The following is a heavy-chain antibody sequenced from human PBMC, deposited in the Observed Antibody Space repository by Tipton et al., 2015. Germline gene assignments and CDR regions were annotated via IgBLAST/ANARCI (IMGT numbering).Heavy chain of an antibody. D-gene: IGHD2-21*02. V-gene: IGHV4-39*01. CDR2: ILLSGRT. J-gene: IGHJ3*02. CDR1: GGSIRDSNFY. Sequence: TLSLTCSVSGGSIRDSNFYWGWIRQPPEKGLEWIGYILLSGRTSYNPSLQSRVTISLDLSKNQFSLKLTSVTAADLAVYYCARHRGHYQLLDAFDIWGQGTMVTVSS. CDR3: ARHRGHYQLLDAFDI.